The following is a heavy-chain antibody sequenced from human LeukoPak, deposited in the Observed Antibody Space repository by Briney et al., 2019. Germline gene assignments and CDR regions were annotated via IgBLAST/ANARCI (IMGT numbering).Heavy chain of an antibody. Sequence: GGSLRLSCAASGFIFGTYWMSWVRQAPGKGPEWVANIKQDGSEKYYVDSVKGRFTISTDNAKNSLYLQMNSLRAEDSAVYYCASTHYASGSYYGPLEHWGQGTLVTVSS. V-gene: IGHV3-7*01. CDR1: GFIFGTYW. CDR2: IKQDGSEK. J-gene: IGHJ1*01. CDR3: ASTHYASGSYYGPLEH. D-gene: IGHD3-10*01.